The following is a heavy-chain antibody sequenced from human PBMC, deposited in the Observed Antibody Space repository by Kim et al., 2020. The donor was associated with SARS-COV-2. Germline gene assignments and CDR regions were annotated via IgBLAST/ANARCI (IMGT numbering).Heavy chain of an antibody. V-gene: IGHV4-39*01. Sequence: YHPPSLKGPVTTSADTSKNQFSRRLNSVTHADTAVYYCARRRTVTTDFDYWGQGTLVTVSS. CDR3: ARRRTVTTDFDY. J-gene: IGHJ4*02. D-gene: IGHD4-17*01.